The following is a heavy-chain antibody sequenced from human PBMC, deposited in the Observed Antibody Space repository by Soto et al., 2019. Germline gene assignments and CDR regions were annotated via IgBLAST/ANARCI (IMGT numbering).Heavy chain of an antibody. CDR1: GYTFTSYD. CDR2: MNPNSGDT. J-gene: IGHJ4*02. D-gene: IGHD4-17*01. V-gene: IGHV1-8*01. CDR3: ARGSQWFAVTTD. Sequence: QVQLVQSGAEVKKPGASVKVSCKASGYTFTSYDINWVRQATGQGLEWMGWMNPNSGDTGYAQKFRGRVTMTRNPSISTAYMELSSLRSEDTAVYYCARGSQWFAVTTDWGQGTLVTVSS.